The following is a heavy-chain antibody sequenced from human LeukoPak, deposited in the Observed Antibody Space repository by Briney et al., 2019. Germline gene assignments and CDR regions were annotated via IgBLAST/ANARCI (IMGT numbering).Heavy chain of an antibody. D-gene: IGHD2-21*01. CDR2: IRYDGSNK. CDR1: GFIFSSYA. CDR3: AEEEIQMWSLDS. V-gene: IGHV3-30*02. Sequence: GGSLRLSCAASGFIFSSYAMHWVRQAPGKGLEWVAFIRYDGSNKYYADSVKGRFIISRDNSKNTLFLQMNSLRAEETAVYYCAEEEIQMWSLDSWGQGTLVTVSS. J-gene: IGHJ4*02.